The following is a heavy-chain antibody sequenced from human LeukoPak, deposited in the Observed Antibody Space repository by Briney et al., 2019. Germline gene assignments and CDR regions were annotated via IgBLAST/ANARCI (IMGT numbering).Heavy chain of an antibody. V-gene: IGHV3-23*01. CDR1: GFTFSSYA. D-gene: IGHD3-16*01. CDR3: AKLGGGVASPPDY. J-gene: IGHJ4*02. CDR2: ISGSGSNT. Sequence: QPGGSLRLSCAASGFTFSSYAITSVRQAPGPGLEWVSAISGSGSNTYYADSVKGRFTISRDNSKNTLYLQMNSLRAEDTAVYYCAKLGGGVASPPDYWGQGTLVTVSS.